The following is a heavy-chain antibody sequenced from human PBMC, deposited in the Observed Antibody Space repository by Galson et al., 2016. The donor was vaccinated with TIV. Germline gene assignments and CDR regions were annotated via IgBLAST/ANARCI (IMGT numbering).Heavy chain of an antibody. CDR2: IKSKAAGGAT. CDR1: GFTFSDAW. J-gene: IGHJ4*02. V-gene: IGHV3-15*05. CDR3: VRDRPSEDYYGD. Sequence: SLRLSCAASGFTFSDAWMTWVRQAPGKGLEWVGRIKSKAAGGATDCGAPVKGRFTISRDDSGSTLYLQMNSLKTEDTALYFCVRDRPSEDYYGDWGQGALVTVSS. D-gene: IGHD2-15*01.